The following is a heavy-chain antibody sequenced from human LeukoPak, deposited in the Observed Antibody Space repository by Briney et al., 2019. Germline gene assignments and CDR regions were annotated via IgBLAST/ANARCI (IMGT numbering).Heavy chain of an antibody. D-gene: IGHD4-17*01. V-gene: IGHV4-61*05. CDR1: GASISSSSHY. J-gene: IGHJ4*02. Sequence: SETLSLTCTVSGASISSSSHYWSWIRQPPGKGLEWIGYIHYSGSTNHNPSLKSRVTISVDTSKNQFSLKLSSVTAADTAVYYCASGDYGDFSRFDFWGQGTLVTVSS. CDR3: ASGDYGDFSRFDF. CDR2: IHYSGST.